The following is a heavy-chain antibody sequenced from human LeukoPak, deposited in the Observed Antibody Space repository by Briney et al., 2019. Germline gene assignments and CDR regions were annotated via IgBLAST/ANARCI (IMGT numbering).Heavy chain of an antibody. CDR2: ISAYNGNT. Sequence: ASVKVSCKASGYTFTSYGISWVRQAPGQGLEWMAWISAYNGNTNFAQKFHGRVTMTTDTSTSTAYMELRSLRSDDTAVYYCARAGTAYGSGRWFDPWGQGSLVTVSS. D-gene: IGHD3-10*01. V-gene: IGHV1-18*01. CDR1: GYTFTSYG. CDR3: ARAGTAYGSGRWFDP. J-gene: IGHJ5*02.